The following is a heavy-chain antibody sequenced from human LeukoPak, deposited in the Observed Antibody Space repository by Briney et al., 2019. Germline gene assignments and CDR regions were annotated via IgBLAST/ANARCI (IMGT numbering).Heavy chain of an antibody. Sequence: PGRSLRLSCAASGFTFSTYGMHWVRQAPGKGLEWVALIWYDGSNKHYADSVKDRFTISRDNYKNTLYLQMNSLRAEDTAVYYCARDQGCTSTDCYSLFFHYWGQGTLVTVSS. CDR1: GFTFSTYG. CDR3: ARDQGCTSTDCYSLFFHY. J-gene: IGHJ4*02. D-gene: IGHD2-2*01. V-gene: IGHV3-33*01. CDR2: IWYDGSNK.